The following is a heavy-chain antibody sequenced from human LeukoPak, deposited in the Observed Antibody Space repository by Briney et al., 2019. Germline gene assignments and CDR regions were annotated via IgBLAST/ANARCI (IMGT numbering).Heavy chain of an antibody. Sequence: ASVKVSCKASGGTFSSYAISWVRQAPGQGLEWMGGIIPIFGTANYAQKFQGRVTITADESTSTAYMELSSLRSEDTAVYYCARAGGSYYNPPYYYGMDVWGQGTTVTVSS. CDR3: ARAGGSYYNPPYYYGMDV. D-gene: IGHD3-10*01. J-gene: IGHJ6*02. CDR2: IIPIFGTA. CDR1: GGTFSSYA. V-gene: IGHV1-69*01.